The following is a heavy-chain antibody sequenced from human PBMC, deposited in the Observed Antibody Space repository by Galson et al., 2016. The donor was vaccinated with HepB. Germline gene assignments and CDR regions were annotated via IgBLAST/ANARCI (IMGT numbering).Heavy chain of an antibody. J-gene: IGHJ2*01. CDR3: AREVPSSDSLTTYYYFDL. CDR1: GGSIFSYY. Sequence: SETLSLTCSVSGGSIFSYYWSWIRQSPENGLEWLGYIHHSGYANYNPSVKSRVTISVDTSKNQFSLRLSSVTAADTAVSYCAREVPSSDSLTTYYYFDLWGRGTLVTVSS. D-gene: IGHD3-22*01. V-gene: IGHV4-59*01. CDR2: IHHSGYA.